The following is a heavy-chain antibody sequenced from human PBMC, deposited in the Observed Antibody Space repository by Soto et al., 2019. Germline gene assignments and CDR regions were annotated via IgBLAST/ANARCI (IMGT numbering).Heavy chain of an antibody. J-gene: IGHJ4*02. Sequence: GASVKVSCKASGGTFSSYTISWVRQAPGQGLEWMGRIIPILGIANYAQKFQGRVTITADKSTSTAYMELSSLRSEDTAVYYCARERIRRVSSSWYPTDYWGQGTLVTVSS. D-gene: IGHD6-13*01. CDR2: IIPILGIA. CDR1: GGTFSSYT. V-gene: IGHV1-69*04. CDR3: ARERIRRVSSSWYPTDY.